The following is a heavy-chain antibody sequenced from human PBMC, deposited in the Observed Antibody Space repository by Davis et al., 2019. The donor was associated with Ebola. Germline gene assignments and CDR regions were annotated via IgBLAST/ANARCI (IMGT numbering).Heavy chain of an antibody. J-gene: IGHJ4*02. Sequence: GESLKISCAASGFTFNNYAMSWVRQAPGKGLEWVSVISGSGTTIYYADSVKGRFTISRDNSKNTLYLQMNSLRAEDTAVYYCASPEEWPHDYWGQGTLVTVSS. D-gene: IGHD3-3*01. CDR2: ISGSGTTI. V-gene: IGHV3-23*01. CDR3: ASPEEWPHDY. CDR1: GFTFNNYA.